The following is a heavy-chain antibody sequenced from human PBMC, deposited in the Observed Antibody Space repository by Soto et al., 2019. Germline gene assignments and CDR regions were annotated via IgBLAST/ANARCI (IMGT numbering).Heavy chain of an antibody. V-gene: IGHV3-33*01. Sequence: GGALRLSCAASGLTFRSYGMHGVRQAPGKGLEWVAVIWYDGSNKYYADSVKGRFTISRDNSKNTLYLQMNSLRAEDTAVYYCARDGFCSCCSCDSGPVFDFCSQRTLDIGS. CDR2: IWYDGSNK. J-gene: IGHJ4*02. CDR1: GLTFRSYG. CDR3: ARDGFCSCCSCDSGPVFDF. D-gene: IGHD2-15*01.